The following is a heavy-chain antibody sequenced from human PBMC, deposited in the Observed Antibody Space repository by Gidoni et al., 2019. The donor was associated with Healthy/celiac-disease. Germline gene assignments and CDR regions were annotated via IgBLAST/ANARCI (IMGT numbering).Heavy chain of an antibody. CDR2: IYTSGST. D-gene: IGHD7-27*01. J-gene: IGHJ4*02. CDR1: ACSIIRGSYY. V-gene: IGHV4-61*02. Sequence: QVQLQQSGPGLVKPSQTLSLPFTVSACSIIRGSYYWRGPRQPAGKGLEWIGRIYTSGSTNYNPSLKSRVTMSVDTSKNQFSLKLSSVTAADTAVYYCARGTGDPGVFYFDYWGQGTLVTVSS. CDR3: ARGTGDPGVFYFDY.